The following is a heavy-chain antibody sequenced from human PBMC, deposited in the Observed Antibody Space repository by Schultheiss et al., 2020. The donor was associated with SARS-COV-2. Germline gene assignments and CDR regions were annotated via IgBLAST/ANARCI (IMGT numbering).Heavy chain of an antibody. CDR2: IYHSRST. Sequence: SETLSLTCAVSGGSISSSNWWSWVRQPPGKGLEWIGEIYHSRSTNYNPSLKSRVTISVDKSENQFSLKLSSVTAADTAVYYCARSLRYFGYYGMDVWGQGTTVTVSS. CDR3: ARSLRYFGYYGMDV. D-gene: IGHD3-9*01. CDR1: GGSISSSNW. V-gene: IGHV4-4*02. J-gene: IGHJ6*02.